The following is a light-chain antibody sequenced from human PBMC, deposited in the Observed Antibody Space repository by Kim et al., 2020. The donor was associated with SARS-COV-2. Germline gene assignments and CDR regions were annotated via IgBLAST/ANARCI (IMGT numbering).Light chain of an antibody. V-gene: IGKV1-5*01. CDR3: QHLEA. CDR1: QSIIDC. J-gene: IGKJ1*01. Sequence: PPPAALVGDCVTITCRASQSIIDCLAWYQQRPGKAPKLLIYDASSLESVVPARFHGSGSGTNFTLTVTSLQPDDFATYYCQHLEAFGQGTKVDIK. CDR2: DAS.